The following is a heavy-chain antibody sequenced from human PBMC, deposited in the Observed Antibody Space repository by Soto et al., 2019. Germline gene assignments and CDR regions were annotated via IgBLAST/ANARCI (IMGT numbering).Heavy chain of an antibody. CDR3: ATNYYDNSGPPAHFDY. D-gene: IGHD3-22*01. J-gene: IGHJ4*02. CDR2: INAGNGNT. CDR1: GYTFTRYP. V-gene: IGHV1-3*01. Sequence: VQLVQSGAEVRKPGASVKVSCKASGYTFTRYPMHWVRQAPGQRLEWMGWINAGNGNTEYSQKFQGRVTITRDTSASTAYMDLSSLRSEDTAVYYCATNYYDNSGPPAHFDYWGQGTLLTVSS.